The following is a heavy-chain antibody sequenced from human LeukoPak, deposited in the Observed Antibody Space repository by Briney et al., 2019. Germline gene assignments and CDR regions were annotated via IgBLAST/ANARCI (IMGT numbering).Heavy chain of an antibody. CDR1: GGTFSSYA. J-gene: IGHJ6*02. CDR2: IIPIFGIA. Sequence: SVKVSCKASGGTFSSYAISWVRQAPGQGLEWMGRIIPIFGIANYAQKFQGRVTITVDKSTSTAYMELSSLRSEDTAVYYCAREQWPNYYGMDVWGQGTTVTVSS. V-gene: IGHV1-69*04. CDR3: AREQWPNYYGMDV. D-gene: IGHD6-19*01.